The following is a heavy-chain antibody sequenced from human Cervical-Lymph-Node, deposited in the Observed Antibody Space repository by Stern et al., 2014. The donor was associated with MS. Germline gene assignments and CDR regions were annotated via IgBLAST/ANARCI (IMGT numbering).Heavy chain of an antibody. CDR2: IYSGGAT. D-gene: IGHD4-17*01. CDR1: GFTVSRNY. V-gene: IGHV3-53*01. J-gene: IGHJ3*02. CDR3: ATAVSTVTSVALDI. Sequence: EVQLVESGGGLIQPGGSLRLSCAASGFTVSRNYINWVRQAPGQGLEWVSVIYSGGATYYADSVKGRFTISRDTSKNTLYLQINSLRAEDTAVYYCATAVSTVTSVALDIWGQGTVVTVSS.